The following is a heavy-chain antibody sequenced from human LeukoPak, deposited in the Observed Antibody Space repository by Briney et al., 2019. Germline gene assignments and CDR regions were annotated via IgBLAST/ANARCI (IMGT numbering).Heavy chain of an antibody. CDR2: ISYDGSNK. D-gene: IGHD3-22*01. Sequence: GGSLRLSCAASGFTFSSYAMSWVRQAPGKGLEWVAVISYDGSNKYYADSVKGRFTISRDNSKNTLYLQMNSLRAEDTAVYYCARGGPGYYDSSGLDIWGQGTMVTVSS. V-gene: IGHV3-30*04. CDR1: GFTFSSYA. CDR3: ARGGPGYYDSSGLDI. J-gene: IGHJ3*02.